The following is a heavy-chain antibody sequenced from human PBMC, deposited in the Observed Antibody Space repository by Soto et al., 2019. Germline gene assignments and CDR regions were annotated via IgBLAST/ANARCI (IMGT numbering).Heavy chain of an antibody. V-gene: IGHV4-61*08. J-gene: IGHJ5*02. Sequence: SETLSLTCNVSGGSVTTGGWYWNWIRQPPGGGLEWIGHVYYTGATDYNPSVRIRVTISVDTSKNQFSLKLSSVTAADTAVYYCARHHVSWGQGTLVTVSS. CDR2: VYYTGAT. CDR3: ARHHVS. CDR1: GGSVTTGGWY.